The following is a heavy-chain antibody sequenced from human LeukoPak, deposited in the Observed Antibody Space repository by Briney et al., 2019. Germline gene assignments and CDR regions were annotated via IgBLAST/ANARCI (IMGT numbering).Heavy chain of an antibody. CDR1: GGTFSSYG. CDR3: GRDQEAFAY. J-gene: IGHJ4*02. V-gene: IGHV1-69*13. Sequence: SVKVSCKASGGTFSSYGISWVRQAPGQGLEWMGGIMPFFGTANYVQNFQGRVTITADESTSTAYMELSSLRSEDTAVYYWGRDQEAFAYGARGPLVPVPP. CDR2: IMPFFGTA.